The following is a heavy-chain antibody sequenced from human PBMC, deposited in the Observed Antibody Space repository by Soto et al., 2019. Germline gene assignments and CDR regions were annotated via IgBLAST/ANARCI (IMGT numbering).Heavy chain of an antibody. CDR1: GYTFSSYF. Sequence: QVQLVQSGAEVKKPGASVKVSCKASGYTFSSYFISWVRQAPGQGLEWMGWISAYNGNTNYAQNLQGRVTMTTDTSTSTGYIELRSLRSDDTAVYCCARALPPVDCWGQGTLVTVSS. J-gene: IGHJ4*02. CDR2: ISAYNGNT. V-gene: IGHV1-18*01. CDR3: ARALPPVDC.